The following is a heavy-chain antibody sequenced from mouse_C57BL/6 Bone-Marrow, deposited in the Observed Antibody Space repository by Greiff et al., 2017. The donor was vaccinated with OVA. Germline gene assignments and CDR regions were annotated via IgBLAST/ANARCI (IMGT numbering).Heavy chain of an antibody. V-gene: IGHV1-50*01. Sequence: QVQLKQPGAELVKPGASVKLSCKASGYTFTSYWMQWVKQRPGQGLEWIGEIDPSDSYTNYNPKFKGKATLTVDTSSSTAYMQLSSLTSEDSAVYYCARDSSGYLDYWGQGTTLTVSS. CDR2: IDPSDSYT. CDR3: ARDSSGYLDY. J-gene: IGHJ2*01. CDR1: GYTFTSYW. D-gene: IGHD3-2*02.